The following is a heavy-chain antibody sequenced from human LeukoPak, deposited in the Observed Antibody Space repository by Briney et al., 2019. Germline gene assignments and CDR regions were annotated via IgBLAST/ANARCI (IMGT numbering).Heavy chain of an antibody. Sequence: GGSLRLSCAASGFTFSSYWMNWVRQAPGKGLVWVSRINSDGSSTTYADSVKGRFTISRDNARNTLYLQMNSLRAEDTAVYHCARYYYDSSGSQGAFDMWGQGTMVTVSS. CDR3: ARYYYDSSGSQGAFDM. CDR2: INSDGSST. V-gene: IGHV3-74*01. D-gene: IGHD3-22*01. J-gene: IGHJ3*02. CDR1: GFTFSSYW.